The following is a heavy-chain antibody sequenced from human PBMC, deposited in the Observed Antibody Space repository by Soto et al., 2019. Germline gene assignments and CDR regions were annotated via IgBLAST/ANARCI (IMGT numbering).Heavy chain of an antibody. CDR2: ISDNGRSQ. J-gene: IGHJ4*02. Sequence: PGGSLSLSCAASGFTFNSYAMSWVRQAPGKGLEWVSAISDNGRSQYYVDSVKGRFTILRDNAKNTLYLQMNSLRAEDTAFYFCAKAKGPQYHDRSGYPDYWGQGTQVTVSS. CDR3: AKAKGPQYHDRSGYPDY. D-gene: IGHD3-22*01. CDR1: GFTFNSYA. V-gene: IGHV3-23*01.